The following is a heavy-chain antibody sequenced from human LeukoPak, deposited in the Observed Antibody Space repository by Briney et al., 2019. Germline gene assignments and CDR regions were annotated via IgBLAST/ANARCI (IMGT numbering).Heavy chain of an antibody. V-gene: IGHV1-24*01. CDR3: ARDYYNSGSYYSDY. Sequence: ASVKVSCKVSGYTLTELSMHWVRQAPGKGLEWMGGFDPEDGETIYAQKFQGRVTITRDTSASTTYMELRSLRSEDTAVYYCARDYYNSGSYYSDYWGQGTLVTVSS. J-gene: IGHJ4*02. D-gene: IGHD3-10*01. CDR1: GYTLTELS. CDR2: FDPEDGET.